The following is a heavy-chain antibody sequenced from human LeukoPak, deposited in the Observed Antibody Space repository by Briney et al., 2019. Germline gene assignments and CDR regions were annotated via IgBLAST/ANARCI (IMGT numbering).Heavy chain of an antibody. D-gene: IGHD2-2*03. J-gene: IGHJ4*02. V-gene: IGHV4-59*01. Sequence: PSETLSVTCTVSGGSISSYYWSWIRQPPGKGLEWIGYIYYSGSTNYNPSLMSRVTISVDTSKNQFSLKLSSVTAADTAVYYCARGDHGFVLDYWGQGTLVTVSS. CDR2: IYYSGST. CDR3: ARGDHGFVLDY. CDR1: GGSISSYY.